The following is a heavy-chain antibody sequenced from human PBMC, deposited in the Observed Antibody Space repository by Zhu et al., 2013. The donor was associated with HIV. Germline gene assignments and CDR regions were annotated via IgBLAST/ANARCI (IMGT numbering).Heavy chain of an antibody. D-gene: IGHD3-22*01. CDR1: GYTFNGYY. CDR2: INPKSGGT. J-gene: IGHJ4*02. V-gene: IGHV1-2*02. Sequence: QVRLVQSGAEVRKPGASVKVSCKASGYTFNGYYMHWVRQAPGQRPEWMGWINPKSGGTNYAQKFQGRVTMTSDTSISTAYMELSWLISDDTAVYYCATTTYNFESSGYPDYWGQGTLVTVSS. CDR3: ATTTYNFESSGYPDY.